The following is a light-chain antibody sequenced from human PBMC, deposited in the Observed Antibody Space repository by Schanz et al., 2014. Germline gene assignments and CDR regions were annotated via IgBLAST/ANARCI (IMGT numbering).Light chain of an antibody. Sequence: QSALTQPPSASGSPGQSVTISCTGTSSDVGGYNYVSWYQQHPGKAPKLMIYDASNRPSGVSDRFSGSKSGYTASLTISGLQAEDEADYYCSSYAGSHNYVFGTGTKVTVL. J-gene: IGLJ1*01. CDR1: SSDVGGYNY. V-gene: IGLV2-8*01. CDR3: SSYAGSHNYV. CDR2: DAS.